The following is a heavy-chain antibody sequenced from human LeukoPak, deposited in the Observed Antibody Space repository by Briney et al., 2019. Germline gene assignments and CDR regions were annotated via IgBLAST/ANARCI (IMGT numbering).Heavy chain of an antibody. V-gene: IGHV3-7*05. CDR3: GRDGVTPGNHFDY. J-gene: IGHJ4*02. CDR1: GFTFSSHW. Sequence: PGGSLRLSCVASGFTFSSHWMSWVRQAPGKGLEWVANINQDGSEKYYVDSAKGRFTISRDNAKTSLYLQMNSLRAEDTALYYCGRDGVTPGNHFDYWGQGALVTVSS. D-gene: IGHD1-14*01. CDR2: INQDGSEK.